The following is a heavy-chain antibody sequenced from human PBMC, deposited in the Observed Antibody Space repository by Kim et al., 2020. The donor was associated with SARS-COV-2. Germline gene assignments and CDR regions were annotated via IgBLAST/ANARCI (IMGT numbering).Heavy chain of an antibody. V-gene: IGHV3-30*02. D-gene: IGHD2-21*01. Sequence: KGRFTISRDNSKNTLYLQMNSLRAEDTAVYYCAKDALLGWARDPQYGMDVWGQGTTVTVSS. CDR3: AKDALLGWARDPQYGMDV. J-gene: IGHJ6*02.